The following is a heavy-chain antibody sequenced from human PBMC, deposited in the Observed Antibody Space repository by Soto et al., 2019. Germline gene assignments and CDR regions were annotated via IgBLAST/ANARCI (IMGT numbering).Heavy chain of an antibody. V-gene: IGHV1-69*01. J-gene: IGHJ5*02. CDR2: IIPIFGTA. CDR3: AGGYCSGGSCNNWFDP. CDR1: GGTFSSYA. Sequence: QVQLVQSGAEVKKPGSSVKVSCKASGGTFSSYAISWVRQAPGQGLEWMGGIIPIFGTANYAQKFQGRVTITADESTSTAYMELSRLRSEDTAVYYCAGGYCSGGSCNNWFDPWGQGTLVTVSS. D-gene: IGHD2-15*01.